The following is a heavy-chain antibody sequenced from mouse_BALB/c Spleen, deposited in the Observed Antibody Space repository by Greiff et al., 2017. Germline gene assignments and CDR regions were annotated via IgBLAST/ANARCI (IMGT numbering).Heavy chain of an antibody. CDR3: TRGYGNYPDFDY. D-gene: IGHD2-1*01. CDR2: IYPGSGST. Sequence: LQQPGSALVRPGASVKLSCKASGYTFTSYWMHWVKQRHGQGLEWIGNIYPGSGSTNYDEKFKSKGTLTVDTSSSTAYMHLSSLTSEDSAVYYCTRGYGNYPDFDYWGQGTALTVSS. V-gene: IGHV1S22*01. J-gene: IGHJ2*01. CDR1: GYTFTSYW.